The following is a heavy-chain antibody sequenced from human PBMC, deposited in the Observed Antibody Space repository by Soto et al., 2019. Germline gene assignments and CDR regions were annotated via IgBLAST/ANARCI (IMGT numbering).Heavy chain of an antibody. CDR3: EGHRGCSWYSDY. V-gene: IGHV4-34*01. D-gene: IGHD6-13*01. J-gene: IGHJ4*02. CDR2: IYYSGST. Sequence: SETLSLTFSVYGGSFSDYYWGWIRQPPGKGLEWIGNIYYSGSTYYNPSLKSRVTISVDTSKNQFSLKLSSVTAADTAVYYCEGHRGCSWYSDYWGKGTMVTVAS. CDR1: GGSFSDYY.